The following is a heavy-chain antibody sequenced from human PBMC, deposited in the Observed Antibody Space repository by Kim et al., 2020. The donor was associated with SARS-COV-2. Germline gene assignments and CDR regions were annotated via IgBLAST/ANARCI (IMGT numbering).Heavy chain of an antibody. Sequence: SETLSLTCTVSGDSISSSGFYWGWIRQSPGKGLEWIGSIKYGGSASYSPSLKSRVAISVDTSKNQFSLKMTSVTAADTAVYYCARPHSPGSYYYWGQGTL. CDR2: IKYGGSA. CDR1: GDSISSSGFY. CDR3: ARPHSPGSYYY. V-gene: IGHV4-39*01. J-gene: IGHJ4*02. D-gene: IGHD3-10*01.